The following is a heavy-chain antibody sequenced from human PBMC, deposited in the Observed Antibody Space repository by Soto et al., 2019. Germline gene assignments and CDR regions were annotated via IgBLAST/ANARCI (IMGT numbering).Heavy chain of an antibody. CDR3: ARMATFGSLNWFDP. D-gene: IGHD3-16*01. CDR2: XXPXXGXT. Sequence: ASMKVSCKASGYSFTHNDVSWVRQATGQRVEWXGWXXPXXGXTXXXQXXXGRVTMTRDISTATAYMELSSLRSDDTAIYYCARMATFGSLNWFDPWGQGTLVTVSS. J-gene: IGHJ5*02. V-gene: IGHV1-8*01. CDR1: GYSFTHND.